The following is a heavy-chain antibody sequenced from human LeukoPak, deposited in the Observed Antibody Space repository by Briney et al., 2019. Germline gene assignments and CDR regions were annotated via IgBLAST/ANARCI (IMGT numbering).Heavy chain of an antibody. J-gene: IGHJ3*02. CDR2: IRYDGSNK. CDR3: ARDGLTTVTTEDAFDI. Sequence: PGGSLRLSCAASGFTFSSYGMHWVRQAPGKGLEWVAFIRYDGSNKYYADSVKGRFTISRDNSKNTLYLQMNSLRAEDTAVYYCARDGLTTVTTEDAFDIWGQGTMVTVSS. D-gene: IGHD4-17*01. CDR1: GFTFSSYG. V-gene: IGHV3-30*02.